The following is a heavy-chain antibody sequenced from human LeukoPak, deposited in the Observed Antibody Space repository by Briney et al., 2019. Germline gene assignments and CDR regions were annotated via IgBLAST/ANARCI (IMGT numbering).Heavy chain of an antibody. D-gene: IGHD3-22*01. CDR2: IIPILAIA. CDR3: ARVRSYYDSSGYIDY. J-gene: IGHJ4*02. V-gene: IGHV1-69*04. Sequence: SVKVSCKASGGTFSSYAISSVRQAPGQGLEWMGRIIPILAIANYAQKFQGRVTITADKSTSTAYMELSSLRSEDTAVYYCARVRSYYDSSGYIDYWGQGTLVTVSS. CDR1: GGTFSSYA.